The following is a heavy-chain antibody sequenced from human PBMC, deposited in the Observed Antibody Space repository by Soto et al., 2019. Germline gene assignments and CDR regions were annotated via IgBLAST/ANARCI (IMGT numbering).Heavy chain of an antibody. CDR3: ARGGALSTSWYWGDGLDS. V-gene: IGHV1-69*06. CDR1: GYSFSSHA. J-gene: IGHJ4*02. Sequence: QVQLEQSGSEVKKSGSSVKVSCKASGYSFSSHAITWVRQAPGQGLEWMGGIIPVFGTPSYAQKFQGSVTISADKSTNTSYLELRSLRSEDTAVYYCARGGALSTSWYWGDGLDSSGQGTQVTVSS. CDR2: IIPVFGTP. D-gene: IGHD6-13*01.